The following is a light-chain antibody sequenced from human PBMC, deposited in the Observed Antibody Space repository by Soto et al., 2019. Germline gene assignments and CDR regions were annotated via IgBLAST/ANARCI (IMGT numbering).Light chain of an antibody. J-gene: IGKJ1*01. V-gene: IGKV1-5*01. CDR3: LHDYDYPLT. Sequence: DIQITQSPSTLSASVRERVTITCRASQSISSWLAWYQQKPGKAPKLLIYDASSLESGVPSRFSGRGSGTEFTLTISSLQPEDFATYYCLHDYDYPLTFGPGTKVDI. CDR2: DAS. CDR1: QSISSW.